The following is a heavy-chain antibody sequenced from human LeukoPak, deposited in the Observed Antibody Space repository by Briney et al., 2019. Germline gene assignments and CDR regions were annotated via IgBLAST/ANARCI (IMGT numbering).Heavy chain of an antibody. J-gene: IGHJ3*02. CDR1: GGSFSGYY. V-gene: IGHV4-34*01. D-gene: IGHD2-8*01. CDR3: ARDRSAPHMLWNAFEI. CDR2: INHSGST. Sequence: SETLSLTCAVYGGSFSGYYWSWLRQPPGKGLEWLGEINHSGSTNYNPSLKSRVTISVDTSKNQFSLKLSSVTAADTAVYYCARDRSAPHMLWNAFEIWGQGTMVTVSS.